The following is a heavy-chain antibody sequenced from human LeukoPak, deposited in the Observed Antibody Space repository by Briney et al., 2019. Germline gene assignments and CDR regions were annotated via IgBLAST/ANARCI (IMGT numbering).Heavy chain of an antibody. CDR3: AKDGYSIDY. CDR2: ISVSSGIT. CDR1: GLSLSIYS. V-gene: IGHV3-23*01. D-gene: IGHD1-1*01. J-gene: IGHJ4*02. Sequence: PGGCLRLACAASGLSLSIYSMSWVRHPPGKGVEWNSTISVSSGITYYADSVKSRFTISKDNSKNQLYLQMSSLTAEDSAAYCCAKDGYSIDYWGQGTLVTVSP.